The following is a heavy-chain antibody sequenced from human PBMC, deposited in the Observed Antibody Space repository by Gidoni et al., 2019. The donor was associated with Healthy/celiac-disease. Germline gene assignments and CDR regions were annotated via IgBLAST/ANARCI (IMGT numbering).Heavy chain of an antibody. V-gene: IGHV3-15*07. CDR3: TTLQH. CDR1: GFTFSNAW. Sequence: EVQLVESGGGLVQPGGSLRLSCAASGFTFSNAWMNVVLQAPGKGLGLVGRIKSKTSGGTTDYAAPVKGRFTISRDYSKNTLYLQMNILKTEDTAVYYCTTLQHWGQGTLVTVSS. J-gene: IGHJ1*01. CDR2: IKSKTSGGTT.